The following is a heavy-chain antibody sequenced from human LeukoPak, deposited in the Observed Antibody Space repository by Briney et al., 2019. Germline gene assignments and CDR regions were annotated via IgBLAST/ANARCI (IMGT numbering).Heavy chain of an antibody. V-gene: IGHV3-11*04. D-gene: IGHD2-2*01. Sequence: AGGSLRPSCVASGFTFSDYYMSWIRQAPGKGLEWVSYISSSGSTIYYADSVKGRFTISRDNAKNSLYLQMNSLRAEDTAVYYCARVGYCSSTSCYGDYYYYYMDVWGKGTTVTVSS. CDR3: ARVGYCSSTSCYGDYYYYYMDV. CDR1: GFTFSDYY. CDR2: ISSSGSTI. J-gene: IGHJ6*03.